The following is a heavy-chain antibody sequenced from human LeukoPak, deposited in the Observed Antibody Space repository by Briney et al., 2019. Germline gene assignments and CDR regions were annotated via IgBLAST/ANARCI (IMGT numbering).Heavy chain of an antibody. CDR2: IIPILDIA. Sequence: ASVKVSCKASGGTFSSYAISWVRQAPGQGLEWMGRIIPILDIANSAQKFQGRVTITADKSTSTAYMELSSLRSEDTALYYCARDWSLDTSGPFAYWGQGTLVTVSS. J-gene: IGHJ4*02. CDR1: GGTFSSYA. V-gene: IGHV1-69*04. D-gene: IGHD3-22*01. CDR3: ARDWSLDTSGPFAY.